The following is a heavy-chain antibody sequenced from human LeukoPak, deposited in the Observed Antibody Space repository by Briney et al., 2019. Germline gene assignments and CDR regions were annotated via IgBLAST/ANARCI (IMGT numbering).Heavy chain of an antibody. Sequence: SETLSLTCTVSGGSISSGGYYWSWIRQHPGKGLEWIGYIYYSGSTYYIPSLKSRVTISVDTSKNQFSLKLSSVTAADTAVYYCARAHAPIEYYYDSSGYLGCFDYWGQGTLVTVSS. V-gene: IGHV4-31*03. J-gene: IGHJ4*02. CDR2: IYYSGST. CDR3: ARAHAPIEYYYDSSGYLGCFDY. D-gene: IGHD3-22*01. CDR1: GGSISSGGYY.